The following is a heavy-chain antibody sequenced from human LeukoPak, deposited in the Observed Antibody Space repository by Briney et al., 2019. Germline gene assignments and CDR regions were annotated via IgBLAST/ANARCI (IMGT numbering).Heavy chain of an antibody. J-gene: IGHJ4*02. D-gene: IGHD2-8*02. Sequence: PGRSLRLSCAASGFSFSRFAIHWVRQAPGKGLQWVAVISYDGTNKYYADSVKGRFTISRDISKNTLYLQMNSLRAEDTAVYYCAREQYSKYCLDFWGQGTLVTVSS. V-gene: IGHV3-30-3*01. CDR1: GFSFSRFA. CDR2: ISYDGTNK. CDR3: AREQYSKYCLDF.